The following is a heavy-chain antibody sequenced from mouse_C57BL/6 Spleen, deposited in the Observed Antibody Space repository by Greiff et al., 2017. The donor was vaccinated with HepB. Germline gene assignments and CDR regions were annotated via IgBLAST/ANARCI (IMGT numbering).Heavy chain of an antibody. CDR1: GFTFSSYG. CDR3: ARHRPSDY. V-gene: IGHV5-6*02. Sequence: EVKLVESGGDLVKPGGSLKLSCAASGFTFSSYGMSWVRQTPDKRLEWVATISSGGSYTYYPDSVKGRFTISRDNAKNTLYLQMSSLKSEDTAMYYCARHRPSDYWGQGTTLTVSS. J-gene: IGHJ2*01. CDR2: ISSGGSYT.